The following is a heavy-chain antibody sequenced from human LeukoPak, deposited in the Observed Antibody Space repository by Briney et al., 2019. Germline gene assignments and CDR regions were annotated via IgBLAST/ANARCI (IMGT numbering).Heavy chain of an antibody. V-gene: IGHV3-66*01. CDR3: ARDGGLGSSYSADAFDI. D-gene: IGHD2-15*01. Sequence: PGGSLRRSCAASGFTVSSNYMSWVRQAPGKGLEWVSVIYSGGITYYAVSVKGRLTISRDNSKNTLYLQMNSLRAEDTAVYYCARDGGLGSSYSADAFDIWGQGTMVTVSS. J-gene: IGHJ3*02. CDR2: IYSGGIT. CDR1: GFTVSSNY.